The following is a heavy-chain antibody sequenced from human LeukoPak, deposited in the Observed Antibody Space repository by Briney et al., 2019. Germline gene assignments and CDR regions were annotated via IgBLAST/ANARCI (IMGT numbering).Heavy chain of an antibody. V-gene: IGHV3-48*03. CDR1: GFTFSSYE. J-gene: IGHJ6*03. D-gene: IGHD3-9*01. CDR2: ISSSGSTI. CDR3: AREDRAYYDILTGYYDYYYYMDV. Sequence: GGSLRLSCAASGFTFSSYEMNWVRQAPGKGLEWVSYISSSGSTIYYADSVKGRFTISRDNAKNSLYLQMDSLRAEDTAVYYCAREDRAYYDILTGYYDYYYYMDVWGKGTTVTISS.